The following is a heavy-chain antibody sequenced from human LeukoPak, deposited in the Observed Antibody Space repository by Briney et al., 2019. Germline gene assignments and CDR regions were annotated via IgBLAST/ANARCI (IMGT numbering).Heavy chain of an antibody. V-gene: IGHV4-4*07. J-gene: IGHJ5*02. CDR1: GVSITPYY. CDR2: ISTSGDT. CDR3: ARARELNWFDP. D-gene: IGHD5-24*01. Sequence: SETLSLTCTVSGVSITPYYWSWIRQPAGKGLEWIGRISTSGDTNYNPSLKSRVTMSVDTSKNQISLRLSSVTAADTAVYYCARARELNWFDPWGQGTPVTVSS.